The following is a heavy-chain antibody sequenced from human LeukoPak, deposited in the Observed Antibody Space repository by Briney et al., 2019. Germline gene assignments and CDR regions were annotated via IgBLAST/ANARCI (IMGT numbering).Heavy chain of an antibody. CDR3: ARAAVVAATPLLVDY. J-gene: IGHJ4*02. CDR1: GGSINSGGYY. CDR2: IYYSGST. V-gene: IGHV4-30-4*08. D-gene: IGHD2-15*01. Sequence: PSETLSLTCTVSGGSINSGGYYWSWIRQPPGKGLEWIGYIYYSGSTYYNPSLKSRVTISVDTSKNQFSLKLSSVTAADTAVYYCARAAVVAATPLLVDYWGQGTLVTVSS.